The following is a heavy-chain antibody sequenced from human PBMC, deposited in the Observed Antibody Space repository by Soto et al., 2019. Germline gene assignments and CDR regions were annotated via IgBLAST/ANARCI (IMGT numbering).Heavy chain of an antibody. Sequence: QVQLVESGGGVVQPGRSLRLSCAASGFSFSGYGMHWVRQAPGKGLEWVAVISYDGGNKYYADSVKGRFTISRDNSRXXXXXXXXXXXXXXXXXXXXXXXXXXXXXXNDDCWGQGTLVTVSS. V-gene: IGHV3-30*03. CDR2: ISYDGGNK. CDR1: GFSFSGYG. J-gene: IGHJ4*02. D-gene: IGHD1-1*01. CDR3: XXXXXXXXXXNDDC.